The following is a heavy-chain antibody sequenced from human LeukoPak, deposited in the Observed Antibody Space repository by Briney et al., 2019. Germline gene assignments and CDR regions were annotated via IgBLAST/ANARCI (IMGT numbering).Heavy chain of an antibody. CDR3: ARGRSEQWLVY. CDR2: INPSADAT. V-gene: IGHV1-46*01. J-gene: IGHJ4*02. CDR1: GYTFTNYY. D-gene: IGHD6-19*01. Sequence: ASVKVSCKASGYTFTNYYMHWVRQAPGQGLEWVGMINPSADATTYAQKVQGRVTMTRDTSTSTVYMELSSLRSEDTAVYYCARGRSEQWLVYWGQGTLVTVSS.